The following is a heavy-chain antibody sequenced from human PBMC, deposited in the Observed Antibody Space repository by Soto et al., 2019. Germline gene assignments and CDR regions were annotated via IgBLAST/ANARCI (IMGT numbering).Heavy chain of an antibody. CDR3: ARDLGDSYGSYYYYGMDV. D-gene: IGHD5-18*01. CDR1: GYTFTGYY. J-gene: IGHJ6*02. CDR2: INPNSGGT. Sequence: GASVKVSCKASGYTFTGYYMHWVRQAPGEGVEWMGWINPNSGGTNYAQKFQGWVTMTRDTSISTAHMELSRLRSDDTAVYYCARDLGDSYGSYYYYGMDVWGQGTTVTVSS. V-gene: IGHV1-2*04.